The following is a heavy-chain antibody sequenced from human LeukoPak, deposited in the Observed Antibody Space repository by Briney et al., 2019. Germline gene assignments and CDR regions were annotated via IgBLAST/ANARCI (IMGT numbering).Heavy chain of an antibody. V-gene: IGHV3-7*01. D-gene: IGHD1-1*01. J-gene: IGHJ4*02. CDR3: ARGGTFVSDY. Sequence: PGGSLRLSCAASGFTFSTFWMSWVRQAPGKGLEWVANINQGGSEKYYVDSMKGRFTVSRDNAKNSLYLQMDRLGAEDTAVYYCARGGTFVSDYWGQGTLVTVSS. CDR2: INQGGSEK. CDR1: GFTFSTFW.